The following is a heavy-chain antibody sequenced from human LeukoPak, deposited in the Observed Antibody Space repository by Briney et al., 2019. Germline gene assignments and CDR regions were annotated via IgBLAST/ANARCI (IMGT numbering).Heavy chain of an antibody. V-gene: IGHV3-9*01. J-gene: IGHJ3*02. CDR2: INWNSDNI. Sequence: GGSLRLSCAASGFTFNDHVMYWVRQAPGKGLEWVSGINWNSDNIGYADSVKGRFTISRDDAKNSLFLQMNSLRTEDTALYYCARASYYYDTTGLGAVDIWGQGTMVTVSS. CDR3: ARASYYYDTTGLGAVDI. D-gene: IGHD3-22*01. CDR1: GFTFNDHV.